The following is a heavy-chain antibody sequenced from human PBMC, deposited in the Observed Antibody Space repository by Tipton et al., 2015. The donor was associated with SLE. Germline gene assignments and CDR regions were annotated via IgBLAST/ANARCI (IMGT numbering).Heavy chain of an antibody. V-gene: IGHV4-34*01. CDR3: ARGGAVYYYYYYMDV. J-gene: IGHJ6*03. Sequence: TLSLTCTVYGGSFSGYYWSWIRQPPGKGLEWIGEINHSGSTNYNPSLKSRVTISVDTSKNQFSLKLSSVTAADTAVYYCARGGAVYYYYYYMDVWGKGTTVTVSS. CDR2: INHSGST. CDR1: GGSFSGYY. D-gene: IGHD1-26*01.